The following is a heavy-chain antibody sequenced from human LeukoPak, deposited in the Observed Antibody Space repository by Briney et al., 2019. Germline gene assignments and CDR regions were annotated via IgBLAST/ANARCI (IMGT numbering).Heavy chain of an antibody. J-gene: IGHJ4*02. CDR2: KKKEEREK. Sequence: PGGPLRLPCAAPGFPFNGYWRRWPRQAPGKGLEGVAKKKKEEREKNYADSVKGRFTISRDNAKNSLYLQMDSLRVEDTAVYFCAKAKEFDYGSGSGHYYPYFFDLWGQGTLVTASS. CDR3: AKAKEFDYGSGSGHYYPYFFDL. V-gene: IGHV3-7*01. D-gene: IGHD3-10*01. CDR1: GFPFNGYW.